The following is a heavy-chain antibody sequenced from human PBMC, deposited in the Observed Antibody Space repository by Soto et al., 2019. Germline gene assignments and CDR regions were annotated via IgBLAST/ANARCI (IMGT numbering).Heavy chain of an antibody. V-gene: IGHV1-69*01. J-gene: IGHJ4*02. D-gene: IGHD3-22*01. CDR1: GGSIKNLA. Sequence: QVQLVQSGAEVKRPGSSLKVSCKASGGSIKNLAISWVRQAPGQGPEWMGGFIPIFGTTYYAQKFQGRVTIIADESTSTLNMELRALTSEDTAVYYCAHDTSGYYFYSFDNWGQGTLVTVS. CDR3: AHDTSGYYFYSFDN. CDR2: FIPIFGTT.